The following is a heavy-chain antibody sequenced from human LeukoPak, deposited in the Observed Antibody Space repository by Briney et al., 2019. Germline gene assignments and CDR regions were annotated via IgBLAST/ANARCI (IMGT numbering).Heavy chain of an antibody. D-gene: IGHD6-19*01. J-gene: IGHJ3*02. CDR3: ASQSGYSSCWTAWGAFDI. Sequence: SETLSLTCTVSGGSISSYYWSWIRQPPGKGLEWIGYSYYSGSTNYNPSLKSRVTISVDTSKNQFSLKLSSVTAADTAVYYCASQSGYSSCWTAWGAFDIWGQGTMVTVSS. CDR1: GGSISSYY. V-gene: IGHV4-59*01. CDR2: SYYSGST.